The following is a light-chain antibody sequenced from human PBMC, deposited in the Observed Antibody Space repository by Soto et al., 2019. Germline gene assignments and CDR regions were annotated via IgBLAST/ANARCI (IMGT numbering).Light chain of an antibody. CDR2: EVS. J-gene: IGLJ2*01. CDR1: SSDVGGYNY. V-gene: IGLV2-14*01. CDR3: SSYTTSSTPVV. Sequence: QSALTQPASVSGSPGQSMTISCTGTSSDVGGYNYVSWYQQHPGKGPKLMIYEVSNRPSGVSNRFSGSKSGNTASLTISGLQAEDDADYYCSSYTTSSTPVVFGGGTKLTVL.